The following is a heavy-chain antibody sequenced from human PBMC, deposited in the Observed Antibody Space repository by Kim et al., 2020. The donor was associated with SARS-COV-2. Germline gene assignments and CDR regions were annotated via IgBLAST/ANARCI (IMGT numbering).Heavy chain of an antibody. CDR1: GYTFTSYG. D-gene: IGHD6-19*01. J-gene: IGHJ4*02. V-gene: IGHV1-18*01. CDR3: ASSGSLGVAVAAVVGYFDY. CDR2: ISAYNGNT. Sequence: ASVKVSCKASGYTFTSYGISWVRQAPGQGLEWMGWISAYNGNTNYAQKLPGRVTMTTDTSTSTAYMELRSLRSDDTAVYYCASSGSLGVAVAAVVGYFDYWGQGTLVTVSS.